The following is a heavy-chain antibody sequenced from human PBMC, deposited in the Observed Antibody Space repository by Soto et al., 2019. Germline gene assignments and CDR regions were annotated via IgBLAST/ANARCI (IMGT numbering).Heavy chain of an antibody. Sequence: ASVKVSCKVSGYTLTELSMHWVRQAPGKGLEWMGGFDPEDGETIYAQKFQGRVTMTEDTSTDTAYMELSSLRSEDTAVYYCATGFYYYDSSGYPYWGQGTLVTVSS. CDR3: ATGFYYYDSSGYPY. J-gene: IGHJ4*02. V-gene: IGHV1-24*01. D-gene: IGHD3-22*01. CDR2: FDPEDGET. CDR1: GYTLTELS.